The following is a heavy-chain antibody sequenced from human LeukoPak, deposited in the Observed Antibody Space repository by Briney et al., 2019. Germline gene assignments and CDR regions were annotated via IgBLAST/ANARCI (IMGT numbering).Heavy chain of an antibody. CDR2: ISYGGSNQ. D-gene: IGHD2-15*01. J-gene: IGHJ4*02. V-gene: IGHV3-30*18. CDR3: AKGTLRSCSGASCYPLDY. Sequence: PGGSLRLSCAASGFTFSNYGIHWVRQAPGKGLEWVALISYGGSNQFYADSVKGRVIISRDNSKDTLYLQMNSLRAEDTAIYYCAKGTLRSCSGASCYPLDYWGQGTLVTVSS. CDR1: GFTFSNYG.